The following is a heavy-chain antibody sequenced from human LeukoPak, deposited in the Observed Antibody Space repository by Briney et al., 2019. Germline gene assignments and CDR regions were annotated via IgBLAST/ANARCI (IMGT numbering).Heavy chain of an antibody. CDR1: GFTFNTYG. CDR2: IRYDGTHK. Sequence: GGSLRLSCAASGFTFNTYGMHWLRQAPGKGLEWLAFIRYDGTHKYYSDSVRGRFTISRDNPKSTLYLQMNSLKSEDTAVYYCANEAFMSETDAFDFWGQGTLVTVSS. J-gene: IGHJ3*01. V-gene: IGHV3-30*02. CDR3: ANEAFMSETDAFDF. D-gene: IGHD3-16*01.